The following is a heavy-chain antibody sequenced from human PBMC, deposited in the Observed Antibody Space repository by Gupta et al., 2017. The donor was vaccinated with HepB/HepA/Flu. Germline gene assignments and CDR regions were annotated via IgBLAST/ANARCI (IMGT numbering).Heavy chain of an antibody. J-gene: IGHJ6*03. D-gene: IGHD3-16*01. Sequence: QITLTESGPTLVNTTPTLPLTCPSSGLSVSSTGVSVAWIHQAPGKALEWLGLITWNGDKRYNPSLKSRLTITEETSENQVVLTVANGEPVDTGTYFCCHRGYQARGGYYYVDFWGNGTMVTVSS. CDR1: GLSVSSTGVS. CDR2: ITWNGDK. CDR3: CHRGYQARGGYYYVDF. V-gene: IGHV2-5*01.